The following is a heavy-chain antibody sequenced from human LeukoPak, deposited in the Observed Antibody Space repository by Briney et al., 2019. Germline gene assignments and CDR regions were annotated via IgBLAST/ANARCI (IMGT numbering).Heavy chain of an antibody. CDR3: ARVGDTAEFDY. Sequence: GGSLRLSCAASGFTFSSYDMHWVRQATGKGLEWVSAIGTAGDTYYPGSVKGRFTISRENAKNSLYPQMNSLRAGDTAVYYCARVGDTAEFDYWGQGTLVTVSS. V-gene: IGHV3-13*01. CDR2: IGTAGDT. J-gene: IGHJ4*02. CDR1: GFTFSSYD. D-gene: IGHD5-18*01.